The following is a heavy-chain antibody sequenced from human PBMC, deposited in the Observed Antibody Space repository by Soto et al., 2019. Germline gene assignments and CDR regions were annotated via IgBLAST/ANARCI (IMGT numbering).Heavy chain of an antibody. CDR2: INASSGST. CDR3: ARDSELLPRCWFDP. J-gene: IGHJ5*02. CDR1: GYTFSSHG. V-gene: IGHV1-46*01. D-gene: IGHD3-10*01. Sequence: ASVKVSCKASGYTFSSHGISWVRQAPGQGLEWMVIINASSGSTSYAQKFQGRVTMTRDTSTSTVYMELSSLRSEDTAVYYCARDSELLPRCWFDPWGQGTLVTVSS.